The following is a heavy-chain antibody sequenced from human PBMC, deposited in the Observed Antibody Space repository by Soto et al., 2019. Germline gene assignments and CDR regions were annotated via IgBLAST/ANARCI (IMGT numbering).Heavy chain of an antibody. V-gene: IGHV4-39*01. D-gene: IGHD2-15*01. CDR1: GGSIRSSSDY. J-gene: IGHJ4*02. Sequence: SQTQSLTSTVSGGSIRSSSDYWGWIRQPPGKGLEWIGSIYYSGSTYYNPSLKSRVTISVDTSKNQFSLKLSSVTAADTAVYYCARHTPAISISDHWGQGTLVTVSS. CDR3: ARHTPAISISDH. CDR2: IYYSGST.